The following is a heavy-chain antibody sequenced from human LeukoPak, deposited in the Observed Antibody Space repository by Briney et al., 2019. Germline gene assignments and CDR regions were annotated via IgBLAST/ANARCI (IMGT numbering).Heavy chain of an antibody. CDR2: ISSGGDIM. Sequence: TGGSLRLSCAASGLRFSDYYVSWIRQAPGKGLQWVSYISSGGDIMHYADSVKGRFTISRDNSKNTLYLQMNSLRAEDTAVYYCAKDERRWDWAAAGQYNWFDPWGQGTLVTVSS. V-gene: IGHV3-11*04. CDR3: AKDERRWDWAAAGQYNWFDP. CDR1: GLRFSDYY. D-gene: IGHD6-13*01. J-gene: IGHJ5*02.